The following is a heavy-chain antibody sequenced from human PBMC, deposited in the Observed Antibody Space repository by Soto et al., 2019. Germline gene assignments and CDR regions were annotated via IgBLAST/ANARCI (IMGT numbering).Heavy chain of an antibody. CDR1: GGSISGYY. J-gene: IGHJ4*02. Sequence: QVQLQESGPGVVKPSEPLSLTCTISGGSISGYYWTWIRQYPGKGLEYIGYIYSGNTNYNPSLNSRVTISVDTSKNQFSMKLSSVNAADTDVYSCGRIAYYGDYDYWGQGTLVTVSS. CDR3: GRIAYYGDYDY. V-gene: IGHV4-59*08. D-gene: IGHD4-17*01. CDR2: IYSGNT.